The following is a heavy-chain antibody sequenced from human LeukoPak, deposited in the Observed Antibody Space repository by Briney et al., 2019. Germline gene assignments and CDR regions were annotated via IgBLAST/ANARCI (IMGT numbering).Heavy chain of an antibody. D-gene: IGHD6-19*01. CDR2: IIPIFGTA. Sequence: SVKVSCKASGGTFSSYAISWVRQAPGQGLEWMGGIIPIFGTANYAQKFQGRVTITADESTSTAYMELSSLRSEDTAVYYCARRHPGYSSGWRNWFDPWGQGTLVTVSS. CDR1: GGTFSSYA. V-gene: IGHV1-69*01. J-gene: IGHJ5*02. CDR3: ARRHPGYSSGWRNWFDP.